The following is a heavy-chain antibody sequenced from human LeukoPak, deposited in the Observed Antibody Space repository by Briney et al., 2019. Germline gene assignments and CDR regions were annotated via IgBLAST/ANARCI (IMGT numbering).Heavy chain of an antibody. CDR2: ISGGGGST. CDR3: TKGGHGDY. CDR1: GFTFSSYA. D-gene: IGHD2-21*02. Sequence: HPGGSLGLSCAASGFTFSSYAMSWVRQAPGKGLEWVSGISGGGGSTYYADSVKGRFTISRDNSKNTLYLQMSSLRADDTAIYYCTKGGHGDYWGQGTLVTVSS. V-gene: IGHV3-23*01. J-gene: IGHJ4*02.